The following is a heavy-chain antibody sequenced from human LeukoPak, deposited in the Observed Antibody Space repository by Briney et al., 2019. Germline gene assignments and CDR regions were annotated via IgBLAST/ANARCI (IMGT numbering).Heavy chain of an antibody. CDR1: GYTFTGYY. CDR3: ARFLSYLHFVVVPAAIDYFDY. Sequence: ASVKVSCKASGYTFTGYYMHWVRQAPGQGLEWMGWINPNSGGTNYAQKFQGRVTMTRDTSISTAYMELSRLRSDDTAVYYCARFLSYLHFVVVPAAIDYFDYWGQRTLVTVSS. V-gene: IGHV1-2*02. CDR2: INPNSGGT. J-gene: IGHJ4*02. D-gene: IGHD2-2*01.